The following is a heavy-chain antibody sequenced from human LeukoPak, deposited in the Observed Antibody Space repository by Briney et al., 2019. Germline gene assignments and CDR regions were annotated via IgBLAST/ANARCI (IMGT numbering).Heavy chain of an antibody. V-gene: IGHV3-66*01. J-gene: IGHJ4*02. CDR1: GFTVTSNY. CDR2: IYTGGST. D-gene: IGHD6-13*01. Sequence: GGSLRLSCAGSGFTVTSNYMSWVRQAPGKGLEWVSVIYTGGSTYYADSVKGRFTISRDNSKNTAYLQMNSLRAEDTAVYYCAKSPGYSSSFDYWGQGTLVSVSS. CDR3: AKSPGYSSSFDY.